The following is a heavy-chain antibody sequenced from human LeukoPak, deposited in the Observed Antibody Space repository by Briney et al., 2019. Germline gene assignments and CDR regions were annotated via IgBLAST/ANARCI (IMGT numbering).Heavy chain of an antibody. CDR1: EFTFSKFP. Sequence: GGSLRLSCAASEFTFSKFPMGWVRQAPGRGLEWVSAISASGDVTFHADSVRGLFTISRDNSKNTLYLQMNSLRAEDTAVYYCAKEDYFDYWGQGTLVTVSS. CDR2: ISASGDVT. V-gene: IGHV3-23*01. J-gene: IGHJ4*02. CDR3: AKEDYFDY.